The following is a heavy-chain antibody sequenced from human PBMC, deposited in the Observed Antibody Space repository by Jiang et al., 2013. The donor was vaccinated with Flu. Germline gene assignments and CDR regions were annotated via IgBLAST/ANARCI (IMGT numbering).Heavy chain of an antibody. CDR3: ARGAESCSSTTCYIFDY. D-gene: IGHD2-2*02. V-gene: IGHV1-3*03. CDR1: GYTFTAYA. CDR2: INAGNGNT. Sequence: GAEVKKPGASVKVSCKASGYTFTAYAIHWVRQAPGHRLEWMGWINAGNGNTKYSQEFQGRVSITRDTSASTIYMELSSLRSEDMAVYFCARGAESCSSTTCYIFDYWGQGTL. J-gene: IGHJ4*02.